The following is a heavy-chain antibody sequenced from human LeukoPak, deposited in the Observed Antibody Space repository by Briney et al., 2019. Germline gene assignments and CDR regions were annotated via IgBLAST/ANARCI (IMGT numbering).Heavy chain of an antibody. CDR2: ISSSSSYI. V-gene: IGHV3-21*01. Sequence: PGGSLRLSCAASGFTFSSYSMNWVRQAPGKGLEWVSSISSSSSYIYYADSVKGRFTISRDNAKNSLYLQMNSLRAEDTAVYYCARDDGTWNYGPPTYFDYWGQGTLVPVSS. CDR1: GFTFSSYS. CDR3: ARDDGTWNYGPPTYFDY. J-gene: IGHJ4*02. D-gene: IGHD1-7*01.